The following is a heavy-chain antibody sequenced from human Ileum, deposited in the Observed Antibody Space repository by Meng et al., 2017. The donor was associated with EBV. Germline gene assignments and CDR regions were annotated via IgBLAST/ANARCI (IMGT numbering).Heavy chain of an antibody. CDR1: GGSIISSKW. Sequence: QVQLQESGQRLVKPSGTVSLTCAVSGGSIISSKWWSWVRQSPGTGLEWIGEIYHHGTTNYNPSLKSRVTISVDTSKNKFFLNLTSLTAADTAVYYCARLDSSGYYFGGWFDPWGQGILVTGSS. V-gene: IGHV4-4*02. CDR3: ARLDSSGYYFGGWFDP. J-gene: IGHJ5*02. CDR2: IYHHGTT. D-gene: IGHD3-22*01.